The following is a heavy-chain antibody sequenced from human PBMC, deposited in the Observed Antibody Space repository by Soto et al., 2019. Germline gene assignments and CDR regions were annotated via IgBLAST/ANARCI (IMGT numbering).Heavy chain of an antibody. J-gene: IGHJ6*03. D-gene: IGHD6-13*01. Sequence: SETLSLTCAVSSGSISSSNWWSWVRQPPGKGLEWIGEIYHSGSTNYNPSLKSRVTISVDKSKNQFSLKLSSVTAADTAVYYCAREDTGGQQLVPRDYYYYYMDVWGKGTTVTVSS. CDR3: AREDTGGQQLVPRDYYYYYMDV. CDR2: IYHSGST. CDR1: SGSISSSNW. V-gene: IGHV4-4*02.